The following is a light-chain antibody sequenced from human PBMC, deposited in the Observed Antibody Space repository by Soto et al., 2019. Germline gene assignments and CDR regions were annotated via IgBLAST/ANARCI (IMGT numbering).Light chain of an antibody. CDR1: QGIYNY. CDR3: QRYNNAPRA. CDR2: AAS. V-gene: IGKV1-27*01. Sequence: DIQMTQSPSSLSASVGDRVTITCRASQGIYNYLAWYQAKPGKVPKLLIYAASTLQSGVPSRFSGSGSGTDFTLTISSLQPEDVGTYYCQRYNNAPRAFGQGTKWISN. J-gene: IGKJ1*01.